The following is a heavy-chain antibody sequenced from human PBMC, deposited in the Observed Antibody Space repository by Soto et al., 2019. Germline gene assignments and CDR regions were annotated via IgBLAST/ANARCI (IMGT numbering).Heavy chain of an antibody. V-gene: IGHV4-39*01. CDR2: IYYSGST. CDR3: ASPKIAFYNWFDP. J-gene: IGHJ5*02. CDR1: GVSISSSSXX. D-gene: IGHD3-3*02. Sequence: PSETLSLTCTVAGVSISSSSXXXXXXXXPPGKGLEWIGRIYYSGSTYYNPSLKSRVTISVDTSKNQFSLKLSSVTAADTAVYYCASPKIAFYNWFDPWGQGTLVTVSS.